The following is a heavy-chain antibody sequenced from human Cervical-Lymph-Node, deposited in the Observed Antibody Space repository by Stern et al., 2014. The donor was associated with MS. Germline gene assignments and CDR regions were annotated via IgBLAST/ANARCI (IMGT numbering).Heavy chain of an antibody. J-gene: IGHJ6*02. V-gene: IGHV1-2*04. D-gene: IGHD3-22*01. Sequence: QVQLVQSGAEVKKPGASVKVSCKASGYTFTGYYMHWVRQAPGQGLEWMGWINPNSGGTNYAQKFQGWVTMTRDTSISTAYMELSRLRSDDTAVYYCARTDGYHYDSSGYYSFYGMDVWGQGTTVTVSS. CDR1: GYTFTGYY. CDR2: INPNSGGT. CDR3: ARTDGYHYDSSGYYSFYGMDV.